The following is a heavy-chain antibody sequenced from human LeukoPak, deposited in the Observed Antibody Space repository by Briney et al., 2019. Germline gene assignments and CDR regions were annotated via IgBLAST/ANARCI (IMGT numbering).Heavy chain of an antibody. J-gene: IGHJ4*02. CDR1: GFAFSSHA. CDR2: IYSGGST. D-gene: IGHD4-17*01. CDR3: ARGPYGDYYFDY. Sequence: GGSLRLSCAASGFAFSSHAMCWVRQAPGKGLEWVSVIYSGGSTYYADSVKGRFTISRDKSKSTLYLQMNSLRAEDTAVYYCARGPYGDYYFDYWGQGTLVTVSS. V-gene: IGHV3-53*01.